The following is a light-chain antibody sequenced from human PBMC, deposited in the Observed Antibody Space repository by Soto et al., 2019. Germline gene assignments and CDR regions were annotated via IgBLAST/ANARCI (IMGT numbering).Light chain of an antibody. CDR1: QSINYY. V-gene: IGKV3-11*01. Sequence: DIVLTQSPATLSLSPGERATLSCRASQSINYYLAWYQQKPGQAPRLLIYDASDRATGVPARFSGSGSGTDCTLTISRLEPEDFAGYYCQQRSDWPLTCGGGTKVEIE. CDR3: QQRSDWPLT. J-gene: IGKJ4*01. CDR2: DAS.